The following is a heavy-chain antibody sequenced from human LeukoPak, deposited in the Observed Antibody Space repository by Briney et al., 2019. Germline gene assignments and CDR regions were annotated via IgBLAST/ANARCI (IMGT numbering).Heavy chain of an antibody. Sequence: SETLFLTCAVYGGSFSGYYWSWIRQPPGKGLEWIGSIYHSGSTYYNPSLKSRVTISVDTSKNQFSLKLSSVTAADTAVYYCARHPSGYDSSGYYYPGYFDYWGQGTLVTVSS. CDR2: IYHSGST. J-gene: IGHJ4*02. V-gene: IGHV4-34*01. D-gene: IGHD3-22*01. CDR1: GGSFSGYY. CDR3: ARHPSGYDSSGYYYPGYFDY.